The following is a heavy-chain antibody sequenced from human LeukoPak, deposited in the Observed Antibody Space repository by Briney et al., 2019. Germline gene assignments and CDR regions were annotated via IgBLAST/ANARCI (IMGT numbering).Heavy chain of an antibody. J-gene: IGHJ4*02. V-gene: IGHV3-21*01. D-gene: IGHD6-19*01. CDR2: ISSSSNYI. CDR1: GFTFSSYV. CDR3: ARGTLGAWGW. Sequence: PGGSLRLSCAVSGFTFSSYVMNWVRQAPGKGLEWVSSISSSSNYIHYADSVKGRFTISRDNAKNSLYLQMNSLRAEDTAVYFCARGTLGAWGWWGQGTLVTVSA.